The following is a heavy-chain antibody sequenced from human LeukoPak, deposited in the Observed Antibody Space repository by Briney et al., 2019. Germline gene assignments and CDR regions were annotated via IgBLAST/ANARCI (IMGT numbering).Heavy chain of an antibody. J-gene: IGHJ3*02. Sequence: GGSLRLSCAASGFTFSSYAMHWVRQAPGKGLEWVAVISYDGSNKYYADSVKGRFTISRDNSKNTLYLQMNGLRAEDTAVYYCAREYYSGYEDAFDIWGQGTMVTVSS. CDR1: GFTFSSYA. CDR2: ISYDGSNK. V-gene: IGHV3-30-3*01. D-gene: IGHD5-12*01. CDR3: AREYYSGYEDAFDI.